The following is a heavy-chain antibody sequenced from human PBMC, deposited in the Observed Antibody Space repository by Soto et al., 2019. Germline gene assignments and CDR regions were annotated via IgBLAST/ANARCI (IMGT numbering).Heavy chain of an antibody. D-gene: IGHD3-16*01. J-gene: IGHJ6*02. CDR2: IWYDGSNK. CDR3: ARVKVAEGREGGGYYYGMDV. CDR1: GFTFSSYG. Sequence: QVQLVESGGGVVQPGRSLRLSCAASGFTFSSYGMHWVRQAPGKGLEWVAVIWYDGSNKYYADSVKGRFTISRDNSKKMLYLQMTSLGAEDTAVYYCARVKVAEGREGGGYYYGMDVWGQGTTVTVSS. V-gene: IGHV3-33*01.